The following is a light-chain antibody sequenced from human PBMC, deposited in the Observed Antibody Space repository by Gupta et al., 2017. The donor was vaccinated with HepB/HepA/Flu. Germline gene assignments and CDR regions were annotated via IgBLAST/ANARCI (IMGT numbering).Light chain of an antibody. CDR2: DAS. CDR1: PSVSIY. V-gene: IGKV3-11*02. Sequence: TVLTQSPATLSLSPWERATLSCRASPSVSIYLTWYQQKPSQTPRLLIYDASNRATGIPDRYSGSGSGGDFTLTISSLEPEDFAVHYCQQRSNWPLTFGGGTKVEIK. CDR3: QQRSNWPLT. J-gene: IGKJ4*01.